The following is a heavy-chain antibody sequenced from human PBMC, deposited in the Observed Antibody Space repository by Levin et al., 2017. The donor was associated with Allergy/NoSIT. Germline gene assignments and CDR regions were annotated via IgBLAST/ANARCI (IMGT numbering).Heavy chain of an antibody. CDR2: LRSIRHGGTP. CDR1: GSTFGDYA. V-gene: IGHV3-49*03. Sequence: GESLKISCPASGSTFGDYAMSWFRQAPGKGLEWVAFLRSIRHGGTPEYAASVKGRFIISRDDSKSIAYLQMNSLKIEDTAMYYCTRDIAARHWFDPWGQGTQVTVSS. D-gene: IGHD6-6*01. J-gene: IGHJ5*02. CDR3: TRDIAARHWFDP.